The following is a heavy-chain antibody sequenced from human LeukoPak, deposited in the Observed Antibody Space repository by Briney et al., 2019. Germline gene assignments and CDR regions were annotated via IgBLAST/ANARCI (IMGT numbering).Heavy chain of an antibody. J-gene: IGHJ3*02. D-gene: IGHD5-18*01. Sequence: SETLSLTCTVSGGSISSYYWSWIRQPPGKGLEWIAYIDYRGSTTYNPSLKSRVTISVDVSRNQFSLKLSSVTAADTAVYYCARSRSGYSYDHAAFDIWGQGTMVTVSS. V-gene: IGHV4-59*01. CDR1: GGSISSYY. CDR2: IDYRGST. CDR3: ARSRSGYSYDHAAFDI.